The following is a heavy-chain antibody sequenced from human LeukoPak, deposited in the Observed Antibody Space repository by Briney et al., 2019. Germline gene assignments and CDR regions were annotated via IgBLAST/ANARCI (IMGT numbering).Heavy chain of an antibody. CDR1: GGSISSYY. CDR3: ARGSGYTYGYPFDS. J-gene: IGHJ4*02. V-gene: IGHV4-4*07. CDR2: IYTSGST. D-gene: IGHD5-18*01. Sequence: PSETLSLTCTVPGGSISSYYWSWIRQPAGKGLEWIGRIYTSGSTNYNPSLKSRVTMSVDTSKNQFSLKLSSVTAADTTVYYCARGSGYTYGYPFDSWGQGTLVTVSS.